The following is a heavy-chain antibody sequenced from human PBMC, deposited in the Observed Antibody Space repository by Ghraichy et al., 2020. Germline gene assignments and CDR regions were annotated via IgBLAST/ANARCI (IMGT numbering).Heavy chain of an antibody. CDR2: INHIGIT. J-gene: IGHJ1*01. D-gene: IGHD5-18*01. Sequence: ESLNISCAVYGGSSSGFSWNWIRQPPGKGLEWIGEINHIGITNYNPSLKSRVTMSVDTSNNQFSLQLSSVTAADTAVYFCATWDLGTPLVKVLHWGQGTLVTVPS. CDR3: ATWDLGTPLVKVLH. CDR1: GGSSSGFS. V-gene: IGHV4-34*01.